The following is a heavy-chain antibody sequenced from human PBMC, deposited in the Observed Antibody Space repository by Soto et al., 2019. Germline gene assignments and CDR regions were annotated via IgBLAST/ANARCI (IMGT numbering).Heavy chain of an antibody. J-gene: IGHJ3*02. D-gene: IGHD3-22*01. CDR2: ISRGGST. CDR1: GFSVSRNY. Sequence: EVQLVETGGGLIQPGGSLRLSCAASGFSVSRNYMSWVRQAPGKGLEWVSSISRGGSTNYADSVKGRFTISRDDSKNTLYLQMNSLRAEDPAVYYCARVPYDSSGYYSEGAFDIWGQGTMVTVS. CDR3: ARVPYDSSGYYSEGAFDI. V-gene: IGHV3-53*02.